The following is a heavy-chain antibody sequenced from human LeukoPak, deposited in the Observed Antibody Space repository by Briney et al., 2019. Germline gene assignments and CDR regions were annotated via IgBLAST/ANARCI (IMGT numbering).Heavy chain of an antibody. D-gene: IGHD1-26*01. CDR2: MSGSGDST. Sequence: PGGSLRLSCAGAGIPLRGYAMSWVRQAPGKGLEWVSAMSGSGDSTLYADSVRGRFTISRDDSKNTLYLQMNNLRVEDTAVYYCAKDNYTDSYYPFDYWGQGTLVTSPQ. CDR3: AKDNYTDSYYPFDY. CDR1: GIPLRGYA. J-gene: IGHJ4*02. V-gene: IGHV3-23*01.